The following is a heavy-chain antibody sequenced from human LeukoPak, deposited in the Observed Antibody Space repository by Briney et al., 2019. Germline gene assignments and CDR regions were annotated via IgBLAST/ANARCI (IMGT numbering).Heavy chain of an antibody. J-gene: IGHJ4*02. CDR1: GFTFSSYE. CDR3: AKDHEVGATFDY. V-gene: IGHV3-48*03. CDR2: ISSSGSNI. Sequence: GGSLRLSCAASGFTFSSYEMNWVRQAPGKGLERVSYISSSGSNIKYADSVKGRFTISRGNAKNSVYLQMNSLRAEDTAVYYCAKDHEVGATFDYWGQGTLVTVSS. D-gene: IGHD1-26*01.